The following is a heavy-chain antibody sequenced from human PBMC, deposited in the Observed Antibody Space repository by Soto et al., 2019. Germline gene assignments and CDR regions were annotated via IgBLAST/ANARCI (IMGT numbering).Heavy chain of an antibody. CDR2: IYYSGST. CDR3: ARHNYGSGSTYFDY. D-gene: IGHD3-10*01. CDR1: GGSISSGGYY. V-gene: IGHV4-31*03. J-gene: IGHJ4*02. Sequence: PSETLSLTCTVSGGSISSGGYYWSWIRQHPGKGLEWIGYIYYSGSTYYNPSLKSRVTISVDTSKNQFSLKLNSMTAADMAVYFCARHNYGSGSTYFDYWGQGTLVTVSS.